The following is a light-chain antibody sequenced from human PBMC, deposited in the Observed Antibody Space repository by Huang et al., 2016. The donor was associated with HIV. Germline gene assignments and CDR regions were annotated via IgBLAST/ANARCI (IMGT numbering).Light chain of an antibody. Sequence: DIVFTQSSATLSLSPGQRATLSCQASQNINYYLVCYQHKPGQAPRLLIYDSFNRATGIPARCSGSVSGTDITLTINTLEPEDFAFYYCQQRGAWPLTFGGGTKVEIK. CDR2: DSF. J-gene: IGKJ4*01. CDR1: QNINYY. V-gene: IGKV3-11*01. CDR3: QQRGAWPLT.